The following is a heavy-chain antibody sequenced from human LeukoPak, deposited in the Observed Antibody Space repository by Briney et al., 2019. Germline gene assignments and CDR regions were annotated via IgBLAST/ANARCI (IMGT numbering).Heavy chain of an antibody. Sequence: SVKVSCKASGGTFSSYAISWVRQAPGQGLERMGRIIPILGIANYAQKFQGRVTMTRDKSTSTDYMELNSLESDDTAVYYCARDRSGTYYGWFDPWGQGTLVTVSS. D-gene: IGHD1-26*01. CDR1: GGTFSSYA. V-gene: IGHV1-69*04. CDR2: IIPILGIA. CDR3: ARDRSGTYYGWFDP. J-gene: IGHJ5*02.